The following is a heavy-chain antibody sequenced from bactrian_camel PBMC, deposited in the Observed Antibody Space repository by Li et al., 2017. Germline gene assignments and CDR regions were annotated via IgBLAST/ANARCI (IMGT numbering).Heavy chain of an antibody. V-gene: IGHV3S40*01. D-gene: IGHD2*01. CDR3: ATGICDRGVCYTPY. CDR2: ITTGGGRG. J-gene: IGHJ4*01. CDR1: GFTFSSYA. Sequence: DVQLVESGGGLVQPGNSLRLSCAASGFTFSSYAMIWVRQAPGKGLEWVSFITTGGGRGYYADSVKGRFTLSRDNAKNTLYLQMNSLKPEDTAKYYCATGICDRGVCYTPYWGQGTQVTVS.